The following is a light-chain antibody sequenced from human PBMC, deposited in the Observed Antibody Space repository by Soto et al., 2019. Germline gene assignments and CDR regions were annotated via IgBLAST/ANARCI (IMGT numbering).Light chain of an antibody. CDR2: GAS. CDR1: QSVSSK. V-gene: IGKV3-15*01. J-gene: IGKJ1*01. Sequence: EIVLTQSPGTLSVSPGERATLSCRASQSVSSKLAWYQQKPGQAPRLLFYGASTGATGIPARFSGSGSETEFTLSISSLQSEGFAVYYCQQYNNWPGTFGQGTKVEIK. CDR3: QQYNNWPGT.